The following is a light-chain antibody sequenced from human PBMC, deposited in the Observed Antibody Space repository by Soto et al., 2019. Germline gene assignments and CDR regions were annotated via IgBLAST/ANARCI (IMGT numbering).Light chain of an antibody. V-gene: IGKV3-20*01. CDR2: GAS. Sequence: EIVLTQSPATLSLSPGERATLPCRASESVSSNLAWYQQKPGQAPRLLIYGASTRATGIPARLSGSGSGTDFTLTISRMEAEDFAVYYCQQYGSSGTFGQGTKVDIK. CDR1: ESVSSN. CDR3: QQYGSSGT. J-gene: IGKJ1*01.